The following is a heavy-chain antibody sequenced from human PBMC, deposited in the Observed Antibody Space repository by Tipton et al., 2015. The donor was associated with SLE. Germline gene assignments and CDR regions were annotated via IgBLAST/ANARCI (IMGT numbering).Heavy chain of an antibody. CDR2: ITNNGGSI. D-gene: IGHD5-18*01. J-gene: IGHJ4*02. CDR3: ARDGYIYGTFDQ. V-gene: IGHV3-64*01. CDR1: GFIFRRYP. Sequence: SLRLSCAASGFIFRRYPMHWVRQAPGKGLEYVSSITNNGGSISYANSVRGRFTISRDNSKNMLFLQMDSLRTEDMAVYYCARDGYIYGTFDQWGQGTLVIVSS.